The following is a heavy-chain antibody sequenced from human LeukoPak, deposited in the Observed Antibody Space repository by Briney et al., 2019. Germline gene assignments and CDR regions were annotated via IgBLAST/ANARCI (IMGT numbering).Heavy chain of an antibody. D-gene: IGHD2-8*01. J-gene: IGHJ4*02. CDR2: IRYDGSNK. Sequence: GGSLRLSCAASGFTFRSYGMHWVRQAPGKGLEWVAFIRYDGSNKYYADSVKGRFTISRDNSKNTLYLQMNSLRAEDTAVCYCAKDGVPSRYFGRNYFDYWGQGTLVTVSS. CDR3: AKDGVPSRYFGRNYFDY. CDR1: GFTFRSYG. V-gene: IGHV3-30*02.